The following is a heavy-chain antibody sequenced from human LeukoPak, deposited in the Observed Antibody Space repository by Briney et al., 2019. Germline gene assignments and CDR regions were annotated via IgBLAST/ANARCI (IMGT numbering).Heavy chain of an antibody. CDR3: ARAYDSGCNY. CDR2: INAANGNT. D-gene: IGHD6-19*01. V-gene: IGHV1-3*01. CDR1: GYTFTSYA. J-gene: IGHJ4*02. Sequence: ASVKVSCKASGYTFTSYAMHWVRQAPGQRLEWMGLINAANGNTRYSQTFQDRVTITRDTSASTAYMELSSLRSEDTAVYYCARAYDSGCNYWGQGTLVTVSS.